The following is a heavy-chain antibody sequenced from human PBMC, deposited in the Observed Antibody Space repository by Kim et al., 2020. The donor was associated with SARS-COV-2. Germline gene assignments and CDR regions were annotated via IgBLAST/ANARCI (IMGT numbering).Heavy chain of an antibody. J-gene: IGHJ5*02. CDR3: AREGPISPRSGWKAPPYNWFDP. CDR2: INPNSGGT. D-gene: IGHD6-19*01. V-gene: IGHV1-2*02. CDR1: GYTFTGYY. Sequence: ASVKVSCKASGYTFTGYYMHWVRQAPGQGLEWMGWINPNSGGTNYAQKFQGRVTMTRDTSISTAYMELSRLRSDDTAVYYCAREGPISPRSGWKAPPYNWFDPWGQGTLVTVSS.